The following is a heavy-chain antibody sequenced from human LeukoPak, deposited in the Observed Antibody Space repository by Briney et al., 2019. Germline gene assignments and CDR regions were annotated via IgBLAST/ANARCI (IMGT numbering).Heavy chain of an antibody. V-gene: IGHV1-18*01. D-gene: IGHD2-2*01. Sequence: ASVKVSCKASGYTFINYGISWVRQAPGQGLEWMGWISANNGNTNYEQKLQGRVTMTTDTSTTTAYMELRSLTSDDTAVYYCARDRRCSGTTCYFYYNYYMDVWGKGTTVTISS. CDR3: ARDRRCSGTTCYFYYNYYMDV. J-gene: IGHJ6*03. CDR1: GYTFINYG. CDR2: ISANNGNT.